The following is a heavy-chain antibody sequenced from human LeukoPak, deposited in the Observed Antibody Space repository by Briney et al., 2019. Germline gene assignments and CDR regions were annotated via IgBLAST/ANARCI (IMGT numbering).Heavy chain of an antibody. Sequence: SETLSLTCTVSGGSISSSSYYWGWIRQPPGKGLEWIGSIYYSGSTYYNPSLKSRVTISVDTSKNQFSLKLSSVTAADTAVYYCARVEGYYDFWSGYFNWFDPWGQGTLVTVSS. CDR1: GGSISSSSYY. V-gene: IGHV4-39*07. CDR3: ARVEGYYDFWSGYFNWFDP. CDR2: IYYSGST. J-gene: IGHJ5*02. D-gene: IGHD3-3*01.